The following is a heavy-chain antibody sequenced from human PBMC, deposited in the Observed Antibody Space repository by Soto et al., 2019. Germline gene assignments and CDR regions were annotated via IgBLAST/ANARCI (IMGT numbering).Heavy chain of an antibody. CDR2: ITSTSRYK. CDR3: ARFIGSGSDRSDS. J-gene: IGHJ4*02. D-gene: IGHD3-10*01. CDR1: GFTFSDYS. Sequence: EVQLVESGGGLVKPGGSLRLSCAASGFTFSDYSMNWVRQAPGKGLEWVSSITSTSRYKHYADSVRGRFTISRDNAKNSLYLQMNSLIADDTAVYYGARFIGSGSDRSDSWGQGTLVTVSS. V-gene: IGHV3-21*01.